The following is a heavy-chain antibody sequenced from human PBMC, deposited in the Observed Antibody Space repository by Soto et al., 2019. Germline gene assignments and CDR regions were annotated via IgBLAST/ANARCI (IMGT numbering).Heavy chain of an antibody. D-gene: IGHD3-22*01. CDR1: GFTFSSYA. V-gene: IGHV3-23*01. J-gene: IGHJ6*02. Sequence: GGSLRLSCAASGFTFSSYAMSWVRQAPGKGLEWVSAISGSGGSTYYADSVKGRFTISRDNSKNTLYLQMNSLRAEDTAVYYWAKGRFDYYDSSGYLGGYYYGMDVWGQGTTVTVSS. CDR3: AKGRFDYYDSSGYLGGYYYGMDV. CDR2: ISGSGGST.